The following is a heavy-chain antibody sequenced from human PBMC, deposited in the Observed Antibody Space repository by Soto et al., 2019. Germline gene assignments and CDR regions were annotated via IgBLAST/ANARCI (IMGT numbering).Heavy chain of an antibody. CDR1: GFTFSSYS. J-gene: IGHJ4*02. CDR2: ISSSSSYI. V-gene: IGHV3-21*01. CDR3: ARDPPNTIVVVPSTDDY. Sequence: GGSMRLSCAASGFTFSSYSMNWVRQAPGKGLEWVSSISSSSSYIYYADSVKGRFTISRDNAKNSLYLQMNSLRAEDTAVYYCARDPPNTIVVVPSTDDYWGQGTLVTVSS. D-gene: IGHD3-22*01.